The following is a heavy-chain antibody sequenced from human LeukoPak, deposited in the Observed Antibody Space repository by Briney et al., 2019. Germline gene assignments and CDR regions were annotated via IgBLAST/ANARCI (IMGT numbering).Heavy chain of an antibody. CDR3: ARKLYYYDSSGKGWFDP. CDR2: ISGSGGST. CDR1: GFTFSNYA. Sequence: PGGSLRLSCAASGFTFSNYAMSWVRQAPGKGLEWVSAISGSGGSTYYADSVKGRFTISRDNAKNSLYLQMNSLRAEDTAVYYCARKLYYYDSSGKGWFDPWGQGTLVTVSS. J-gene: IGHJ5*02. V-gene: IGHV3-23*01. D-gene: IGHD3-22*01.